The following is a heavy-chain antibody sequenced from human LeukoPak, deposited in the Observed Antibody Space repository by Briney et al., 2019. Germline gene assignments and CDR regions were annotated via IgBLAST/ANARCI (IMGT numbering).Heavy chain of an antibody. CDR1: GFTFSSYA. Sequence: TGGSLRLSCAASGFTFSSYAMHWVRQAPGKGLEWVAVISYDGSNKYYADSVKGRFTISRDNSKNTLYLQMNSLRAEDTAVYYCARGGQYSSSWLDYWGQGTLVTVSS. J-gene: IGHJ4*02. CDR2: ISYDGSNK. V-gene: IGHV3-30-3*01. CDR3: ARGGQYSSSWLDY. D-gene: IGHD6-13*01.